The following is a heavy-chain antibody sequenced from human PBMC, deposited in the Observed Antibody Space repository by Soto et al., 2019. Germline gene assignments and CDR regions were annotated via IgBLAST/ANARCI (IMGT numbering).Heavy chain of an antibody. CDR3: ASATDFSEMATLFGY. D-gene: IGHD5-12*01. Sequence: LRLSCAASGFTFSSYAMHWVRQAPGKGLEWVAVISYDGSNKYYADSVKGRFTISRDNSKNTLYLQMNSLRAEDTAVYYCASATDFSEMATLFGYWGQGTLVTVSS. V-gene: IGHV3-30-3*01. CDR1: GFTFSSYA. CDR2: ISYDGSNK. J-gene: IGHJ4*02.